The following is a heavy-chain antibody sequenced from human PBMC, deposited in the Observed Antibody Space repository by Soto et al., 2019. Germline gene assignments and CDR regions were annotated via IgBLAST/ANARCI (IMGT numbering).Heavy chain of an antibody. V-gene: IGHV2-5*02. CDR3: AHAGDYDLLTFDH. CDR1: GFSLSTYHMG. D-gene: IGHD4-17*01. Sequence: SGPTLVNPTQTLTLTCDFSGFSLSTYHMGVAWIRQPPGKALEWLALIYWDDDKRYSPSLKDRLAISKDTSSNQVVLTITNMDPGDTATYFCAHAGDYDLLTFDHWGPGTLVTVSS. CDR2: IYWDDDK. J-gene: IGHJ4*02.